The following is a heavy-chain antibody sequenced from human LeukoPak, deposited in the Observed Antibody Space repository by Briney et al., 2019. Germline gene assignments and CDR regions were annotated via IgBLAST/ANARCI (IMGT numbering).Heavy chain of an antibody. D-gene: IGHD3-3*01. V-gene: IGHV3-66*01. Sequence: PGGSLRLSCAASGFXVSSNYMTWVRQAPGKGLEWVSVIYGSGNTYYADSVKGRFTISRDNSKNTLYLQMNSLRVEDTAVYYCARDFRFGSEWGQGTLVTVSS. J-gene: IGHJ4*02. CDR2: IYGSGNT. CDR1: GFXVSSNY. CDR3: ARDFRFGSE.